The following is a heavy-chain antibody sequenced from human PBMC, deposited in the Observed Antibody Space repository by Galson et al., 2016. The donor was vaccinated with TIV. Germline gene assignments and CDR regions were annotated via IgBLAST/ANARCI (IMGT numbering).Heavy chain of an antibody. Sequence: SLRISRAASGFVFRDFAIHWVPQAPGKGLEWVAVISDDGTKRYHTDSVRGRFSISRDNSDETVHLQMNSLRVEDSAMYYCASELFDFWGQGTLVTVSS. CDR1: GFVFRDFA. V-gene: IGHV3-30*04. CDR3: ASELFDF. CDR2: ISDDGTKR. J-gene: IGHJ4*02.